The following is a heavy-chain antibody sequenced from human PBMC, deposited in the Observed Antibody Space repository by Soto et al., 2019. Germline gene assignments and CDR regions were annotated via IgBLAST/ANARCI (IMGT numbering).Heavy chain of an antibody. Sequence: GGSLRLSCAASGFTFSSYSMNWVRQAPGKGLEWVSYISSSSSTIYYADSVKGRFTISRDNAKNSLYLQMNSLRAEDTAVYYCAREVTSISYYYYYYMDVWGKGTTVTVSS. D-gene: IGHD5-18*01. J-gene: IGHJ6*03. CDR3: AREVTSISYYYYYYMDV. V-gene: IGHV3-48*01. CDR2: ISSSSSTI. CDR1: GFTFSSYS.